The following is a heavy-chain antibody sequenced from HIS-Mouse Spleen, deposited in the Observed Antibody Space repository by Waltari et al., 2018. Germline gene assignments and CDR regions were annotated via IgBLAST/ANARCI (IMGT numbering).Heavy chain of an antibody. CDR2: IYYSGST. CDR1: GCSLSSRCYY. Sequence: QLQLQESGPGLVKPSETLSLTCPVSGCSLSSRCYYWGRIRQPPGKGLEWIGSIYYSGSTYYNPSLKSRVTISVDTSKNQFSLKLSSVTAADTAVYYCAREIPYSSSWYDWYFDLWGRGTLVTVSS. V-gene: IGHV4-39*07. D-gene: IGHD6-13*01. CDR3: AREIPYSSSWYDWYFDL. J-gene: IGHJ2*01.